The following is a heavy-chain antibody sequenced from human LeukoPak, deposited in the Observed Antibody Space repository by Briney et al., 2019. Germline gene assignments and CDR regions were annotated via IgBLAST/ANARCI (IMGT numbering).Heavy chain of an antibody. D-gene: IGHD2-21*01. CDR2: INSDGSST. V-gene: IGHV3-74*01. J-gene: IGHJ3*01. CDR1: GFTFSRYR. Sequence: GGALRLSCAAPGFTFSRYRTQGVRPAPGKGLVWVSRINSDGSSTRYADSVKGRFTISRDNAQNTLYLQMKSQRAEDTAVYYRVTMWVWDQGTLVNV. CDR3: VTMWV.